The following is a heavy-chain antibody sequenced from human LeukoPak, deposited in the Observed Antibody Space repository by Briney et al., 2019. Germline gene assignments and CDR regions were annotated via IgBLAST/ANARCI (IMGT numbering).Heavy chain of an antibody. Sequence: SVKVSCKASGGTFSSSAISWVRQAPGQGLEWMGRIIPIFGTANYAQKFQGRVTITADKSTSTAYMELSSPRSEDTAVYYCARAPTGDPLLDYWGQGTLVTVSS. CDR3: ARAPTGDPLLDY. V-gene: IGHV1-69*06. CDR1: GGTFSSSA. J-gene: IGHJ4*02. CDR2: IIPIFGTA.